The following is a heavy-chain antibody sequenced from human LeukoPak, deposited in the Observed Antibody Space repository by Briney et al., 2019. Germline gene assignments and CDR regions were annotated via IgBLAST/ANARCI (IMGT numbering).Heavy chain of an antibody. J-gene: IGHJ4*02. CDR1: GGSFSGYY. CDR2: INHSGST. CDR3: AGGFDIVVVPAAMPPDL. D-gene: IGHD2-2*01. V-gene: IGHV4-34*01. Sequence: PSETLSLTCAVYGGSFSGYYWSWIRQPPGKGLEWIGEINHSGSTNYNPSLKSRVTISVDTSKNQFSLKLSSVTAADTAVYYCAGGFDIVVVPAAMPPDLWGQGTLVTVSS.